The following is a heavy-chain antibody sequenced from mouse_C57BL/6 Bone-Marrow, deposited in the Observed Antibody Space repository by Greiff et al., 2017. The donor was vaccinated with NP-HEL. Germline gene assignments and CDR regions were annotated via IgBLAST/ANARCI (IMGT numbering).Heavy chain of an antibody. J-gene: IGHJ2*01. CDR2: IHPNSGST. CDR1: GYTFTSYW. V-gene: IGHV1-64*01. D-gene: IGHD2-3*01. Sequence: VQLQQSGAELVKPGASVKLSCKASGYTFTSYWMHWVKQRPGQGLEWIGMIHPNSGSTNYNEKFKSKATLTVDKSSSTAYMQLSSLTSEDSAVYYCARPSDGPYFDYWGQGTTLTVSS. CDR3: ARPSDGPYFDY.